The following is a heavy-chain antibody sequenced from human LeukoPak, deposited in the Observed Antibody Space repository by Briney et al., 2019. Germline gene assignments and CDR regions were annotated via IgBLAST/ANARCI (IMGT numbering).Heavy chain of an antibody. Sequence: PGGSLRLSCAASGFTFSSYGMHWVRQAPGKGLEWVAFIRYDGSNKYYADSVKGRFTISRDNSKNTLYLQMNSLRAEDTAVYYCAKGMGGYDFWSGRISWGQGTLVTVSS. D-gene: IGHD3-3*01. V-gene: IGHV3-30*02. CDR2: IRYDGSNK. J-gene: IGHJ5*02. CDR3: AKGMGGYDFWSGRIS. CDR1: GFTFSSYG.